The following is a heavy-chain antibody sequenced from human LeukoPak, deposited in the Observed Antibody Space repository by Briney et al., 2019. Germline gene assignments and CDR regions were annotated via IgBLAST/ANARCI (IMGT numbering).Heavy chain of an antibody. CDR2: IYTSGST. Sequence: SETLSPTCTVSGASISSYYWNWIRQPAGKGLEWIGHIYTSGSTNYNPSLKSRVTMSVDTSKNQFSLKLSSVTAADTAVYYCARGIIGGHDFDYWGQGTLVTVSS. CDR1: GASISSYY. D-gene: IGHD3-10*01. J-gene: IGHJ4*02. V-gene: IGHV4-4*07. CDR3: ARGIIGGHDFDY.